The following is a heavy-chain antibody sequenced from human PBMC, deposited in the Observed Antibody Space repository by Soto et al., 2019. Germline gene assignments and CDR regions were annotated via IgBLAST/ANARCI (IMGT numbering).Heavy chain of an antibody. CDR1: GYTFSSYG. J-gene: IGHJ4*02. V-gene: IGHV1-18*04. CDR3: ARAYTGRGYFDH. D-gene: IGHD2-8*02. CDR2: INGYSGRT. Sequence: QVQLVQSGAEVKNPGASVRVSCKASGYTFSSYGISWVRQAPGHGLEWMGWINGYSGRTNYAQDFRVRVSMTTEKSTSTVYMELRSLTSGDTALYYCARAYTGRGYFDHWGQGSLVTVSS.